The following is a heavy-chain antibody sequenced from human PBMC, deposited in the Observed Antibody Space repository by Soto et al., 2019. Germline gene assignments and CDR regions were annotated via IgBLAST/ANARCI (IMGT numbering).Heavy chain of an antibody. J-gene: IGHJ6*02. CDR2: INHSGST. V-gene: IGHV4-34*01. Sequence: SETLSLTCAVYGGSFSGYYWSWIRQPPGKGLEWIGEINHSGSTNYNPSLKSRVTISVDTSKNQFSLKLSSVTAADTAVYYCARGAIPANYGMDVWGQGXTVTVYS. D-gene: IGHD2-21*01. CDR1: GGSFSGYY. CDR3: ARGAIPANYGMDV.